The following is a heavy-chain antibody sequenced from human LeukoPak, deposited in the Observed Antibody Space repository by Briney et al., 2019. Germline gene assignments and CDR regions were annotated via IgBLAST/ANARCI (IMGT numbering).Heavy chain of an antibody. D-gene: IGHD2-2*01. CDR1: VCSIRSSSYY. CDR2: IYYSGCT. Sequence: PSETLSLTCTVTVCSIRSSSYYWVCIRQPPGKGLVWLGSIYYSGCTDYNTSLKSRVTISVDTSKNQSSLKLSSVTAADTAVYYCARRNRGSGVPAANPFFDYWGQGTLVTVSS. CDR3: ARRNRGSGVPAANPFFDY. V-gene: IGHV4-39*01. J-gene: IGHJ4*02.